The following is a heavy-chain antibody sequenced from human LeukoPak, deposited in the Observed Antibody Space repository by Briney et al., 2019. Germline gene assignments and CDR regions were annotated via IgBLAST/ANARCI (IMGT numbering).Heavy chain of an antibody. V-gene: IGHV3-74*01. CDR2: INSGGSST. D-gene: IGHD3-22*01. CDR3: ARDHYDSSGYHLDY. J-gene: IGHJ4*02. CDR1: GFTFSSYW. Sequence: GGSLRLSCAASGFTFSSYWMHWVRQAPGKGLVWVSRINSGGSSTGYADSVKGRFTISRDNAKNTLYLQMNSLRAEDTAVYYCARDHYDSSGYHLDYWGQGTLVTVSS.